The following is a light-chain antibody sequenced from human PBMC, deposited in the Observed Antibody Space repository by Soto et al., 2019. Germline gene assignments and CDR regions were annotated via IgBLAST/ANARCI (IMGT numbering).Light chain of an antibody. CDR3: QQYNSYFWT. J-gene: IGKJ1*01. Sequence: DIQMTQSPSSVSASVGDRVTITCRASERINTYLAWYQQQPGKAPKLLIYAASSLQSGVPSRFSGSGSGTEFTLTISSLQPDDFATYYCQQYNSYFWTFGQGTKVDIK. CDR1: ERINTY. CDR2: AAS. V-gene: IGKV1D-16*01.